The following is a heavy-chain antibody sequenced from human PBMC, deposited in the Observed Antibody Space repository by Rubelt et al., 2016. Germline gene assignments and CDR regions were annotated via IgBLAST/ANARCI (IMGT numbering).Heavy chain of an antibody. Sequence: EWVAVISFDGSNKYYADSVKGRFTISRDISNNTLYLQMNSLRPEDTAVYYCARGLYDSSGYSDAFDIWGQGTMVTVSS. CDR2: ISFDGSNK. V-gene: IGHV3-30*04. D-gene: IGHD3-22*01. J-gene: IGHJ3*02. CDR3: ARGLYDSSGYSDAFDI.